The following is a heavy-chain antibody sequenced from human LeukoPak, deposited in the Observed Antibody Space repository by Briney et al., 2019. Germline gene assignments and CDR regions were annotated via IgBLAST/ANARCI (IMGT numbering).Heavy chain of an antibody. CDR3: ARQIASAGTAGFDF. CDR2: IYSTGST. V-gene: IGHV4-4*07. J-gene: IGHJ4*02. Sequence: PSETLSLTCTVSGGSISSYYWSWIRQPAGKGLEWIGRIYSTGSTNYNPSLKSRVTMSVDTSKNQFSLRLRSVTAADTAVYYCARQIASAGTAGFDFGGQGALVTVSA. D-gene: IGHD6-13*01. CDR1: GGSISSYY.